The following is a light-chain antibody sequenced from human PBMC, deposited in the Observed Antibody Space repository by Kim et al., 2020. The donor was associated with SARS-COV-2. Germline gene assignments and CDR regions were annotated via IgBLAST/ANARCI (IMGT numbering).Light chain of an antibody. Sequence: SPGERAPLSCRASQSVPSNYLAWYQHKRGQAPRLLIYDASTRAPATPDRLSGSGSGTDFTLTISRLEPEDFEVYFCQQYGTSPLTFGGGTKVDIK. CDR3: QQYGTSPLT. J-gene: IGKJ4*01. CDR2: DAS. V-gene: IGKV3-20*01. CDR1: QSVPSNY.